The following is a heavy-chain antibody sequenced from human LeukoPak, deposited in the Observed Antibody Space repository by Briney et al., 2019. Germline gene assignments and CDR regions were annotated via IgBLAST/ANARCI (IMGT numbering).Heavy chain of an antibody. CDR2: IIPIFGTA. Sequence: SVKVSCKASGGTFSSYAISWVRQAPGQGLEWMGGIIPIFGTANYAQKFQGRVTITADESTSTAYMELSSLRPEDTAVYYCASPVVVAAPDYYYGMDVWGQGTTVTVSS. V-gene: IGHV1-69*01. J-gene: IGHJ6*02. D-gene: IGHD2-15*01. CDR3: ASPVVVAAPDYYYGMDV. CDR1: GGTFSSYA.